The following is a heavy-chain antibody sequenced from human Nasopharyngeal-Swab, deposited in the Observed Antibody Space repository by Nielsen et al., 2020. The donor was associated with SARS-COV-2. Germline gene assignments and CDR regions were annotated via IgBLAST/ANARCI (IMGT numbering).Heavy chain of an antibody. CDR1: GFTISTNG. J-gene: IGHJ4*02. CDR2: ISSSSSKS. Sequence: GGSLRLSCAASGFTISTNGMHWVRQAPGKGLGWLAYISSSSSKSYYADSVKGRFTISRDNHKKSLFLQMNSLRDEDTAVYYCARAVAIVGATLDNWGQGTLVTVSS. D-gene: IGHD1-26*01. CDR3: ARAVAIVGATLDN. V-gene: IGHV3-48*02.